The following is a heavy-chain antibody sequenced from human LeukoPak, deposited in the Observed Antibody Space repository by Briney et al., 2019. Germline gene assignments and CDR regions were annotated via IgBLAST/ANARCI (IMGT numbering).Heavy chain of an antibody. CDR2: IYPGDSDT. CDR3: ARPVYHPVWFGELGDDY. Sequence: GESLKISCKSSGYRFTSYCIGWVPQIPGKGLEWIGIIYPGDSDTKYSPSFQGQVTISADKSIITAYLQWSSLKASDTAMYYCARPVYHPVWFGELGDDYWGQGTLVTVSS. J-gene: IGHJ4*02. D-gene: IGHD3-10*01. CDR1: GYRFTSYC. V-gene: IGHV5-51*01.